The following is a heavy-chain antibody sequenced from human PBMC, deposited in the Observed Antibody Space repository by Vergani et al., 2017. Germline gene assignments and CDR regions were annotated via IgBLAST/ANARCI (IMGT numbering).Heavy chain of an antibody. CDR3: TTAWSLYYLHGEYFQY. V-gene: IGHV3-23*01. Sequence: EVQLLESGGGLVQPGGSRTLSCAGAGFTFDTYTMAYVRQAPGKGLEWVATISSGGGDIFYADSVKGRFTISRDNSKNTLFLQMNSLKDEDTAVYYCTTAWSLYYLHGEYFQYWGRGTLVSVSS. CDR1: GFTFDTYT. CDR2: ISSGGGDI. D-gene: IGHD3-10*01. J-gene: IGHJ1*01.